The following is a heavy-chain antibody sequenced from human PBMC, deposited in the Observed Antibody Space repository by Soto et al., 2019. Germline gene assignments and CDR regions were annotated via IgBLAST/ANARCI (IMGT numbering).Heavy chain of an antibody. CDR2: IYYSGST. V-gene: IGHV4-39*01. CDR3: ARHSNIAARLEDWFDP. D-gene: IGHD6-6*01. Sequence: PSVMLSLACTVSGGSIGSSSYYWGWIRQPPWKGLEWIGSIYYSGSTYYNPSLKSPVTISVDKSKNQFSLKLSSVTAADTAVYYCARHSNIAARLEDWFDPWGQGTLVTVSS. J-gene: IGHJ5*02. CDR1: GGSIGSSSYY.